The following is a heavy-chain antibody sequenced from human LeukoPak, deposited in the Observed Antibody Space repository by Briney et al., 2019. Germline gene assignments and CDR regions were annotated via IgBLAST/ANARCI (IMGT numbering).Heavy chain of an antibody. J-gene: IGHJ4*02. D-gene: IGHD1-26*01. CDR3: AKSLIEWNYFDY. V-gene: IGHV3-23*01. CDR1: GFTFSSYS. CDR2: ISGSGGST. Sequence: GGSLRLSCAASGFTFSSYSMNWVRQAPGKGLEWVSAISGSGGSTYYADSVKGRFTISRDNSKNTLYLQMNSLRAGDTAVYYCAKSLIEWNYFDYWGQGTLVTVSS.